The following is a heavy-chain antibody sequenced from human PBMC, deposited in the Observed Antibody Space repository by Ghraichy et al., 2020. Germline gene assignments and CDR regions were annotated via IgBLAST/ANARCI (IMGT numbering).Heavy chain of an antibody. V-gene: IGHV3-23*01. Sequence: GGSLRLSCAASGFTFSSYAMSWVRQAPGKGLEWVSAISGSGGSTYYADSVKGRFTISRDNSKNTLYLQMNSLRAEDTAVYYCAKGAHDYGGNSAEWDWYFDLWGRGTLVTVSS. D-gene: IGHD4-23*01. CDR2: ISGSGGST. J-gene: IGHJ2*01. CDR3: AKGAHDYGGNSAEWDWYFDL. CDR1: GFTFSSYA.